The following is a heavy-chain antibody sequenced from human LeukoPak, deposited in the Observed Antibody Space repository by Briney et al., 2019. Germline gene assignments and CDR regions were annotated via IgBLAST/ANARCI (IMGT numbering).Heavy chain of an antibody. CDR3: ATAYCSGGSCYFFDY. J-gene: IGHJ4*02. D-gene: IGHD2-15*01. CDR2: IYYSVRT. CDR1: GGSISSYY. Sequence: SETLSLTCTVSGGSISSYYWSWIRQPPAKGLEWIGYIYYSVRTNHNPSRTSRVTISVDTSKNQFSLKLSSVSAADTAVDYCATAYCSGGSCYFFDYWGQGALVTVSS. V-gene: IGHV4-59*01.